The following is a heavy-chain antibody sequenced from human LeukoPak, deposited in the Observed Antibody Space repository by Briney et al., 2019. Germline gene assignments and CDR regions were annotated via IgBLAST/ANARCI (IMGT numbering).Heavy chain of an antibody. V-gene: IGHV4-59*01. CDR3: ARGKSVGRVFAFDI. CDR2: IYYSGST. CDR1: GGSISSYY. D-gene: IGHD2-8*01. J-gene: IGHJ3*02. Sequence: SETLSLTCTVSGGSISSYYWSWIRQPPRKGLEWIGYIYYSGSTNYNPSLKSRVTISVDTSKNQFSLKLSSVTAADTAVYYCARGKSVGRVFAFDIWGQGTMVTVSS.